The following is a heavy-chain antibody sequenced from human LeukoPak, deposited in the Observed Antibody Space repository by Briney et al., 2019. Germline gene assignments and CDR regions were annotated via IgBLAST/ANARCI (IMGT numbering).Heavy chain of an antibody. Sequence: TGGSLRLSCAASGFTFSSYSMNWVRQAPGKGLEWVSSISSSSSYIYYADSVKGRFTISRDNAKNSLYLQMNSLRAEDTAVYYCARERRVAARQYYFDYWGQGTLVTVSS. CDR2: ISSSSSYI. CDR3: ARERRVAARQYYFDY. J-gene: IGHJ4*02. CDR1: GFTFSSYS. D-gene: IGHD6-6*01. V-gene: IGHV3-21*01.